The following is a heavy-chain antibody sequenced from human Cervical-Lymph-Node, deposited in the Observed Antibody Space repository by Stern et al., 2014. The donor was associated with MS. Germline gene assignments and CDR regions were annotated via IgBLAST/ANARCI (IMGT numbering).Heavy chain of an antibody. D-gene: IGHD1-26*01. Sequence: VQLVESGAEVKKPGASVKVSCKASGYIFTSDDINWVRQASGQGLEWMAWINHDSVDTGCAQKIQGRVTLTRDTSINTAYMEMTSLTSDDTAIYYCTKAWESWGQGTLITVSS. CDR2: INHDSVDT. CDR1: GYIFTSDD. CDR3: TKAWES. V-gene: IGHV1-8*01. J-gene: IGHJ5*02.